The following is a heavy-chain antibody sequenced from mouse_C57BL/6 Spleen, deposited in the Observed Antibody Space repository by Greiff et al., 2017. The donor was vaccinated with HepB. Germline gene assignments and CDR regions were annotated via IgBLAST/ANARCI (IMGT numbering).Heavy chain of an antibody. Sequence: VQLQQSGAELVKPGASVKISCKASGYAFSSYWMNWVKQRPGKGLEGIGQIYPGDGDTNYNGKFKGKATLTADKSSSTAYMQLSSLTSEDSAVYFCARRDGYYAMDYWGQGTSVTVSS. CDR3: ARRDGYYAMDY. D-gene: IGHD3-3*01. CDR1: GYAFSSYW. J-gene: IGHJ4*01. CDR2: IYPGDGDT. V-gene: IGHV1-80*01.